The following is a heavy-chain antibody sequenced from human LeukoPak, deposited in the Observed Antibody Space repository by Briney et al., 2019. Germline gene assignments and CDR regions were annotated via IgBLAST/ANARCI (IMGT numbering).Heavy chain of an antibody. Sequence: PGGSLRLSCAASGFTFSSYEMNWVRQAPGKGLEWVSAISGSGGSTYYADSVKGRFTISRDNSKNTLYLQMNSLRAEDTALYYCAKNSVGGSYYPIDYWGQGTLVTVSS. V-gene: IGHV3-23*01. J-gene: IGHJ4*02. CDR1: GFTFSSYE. D-gene: IGHD1-26*01. CDR3: AKNSVGGSYYPIDY. CDR2: ISGSGGST.